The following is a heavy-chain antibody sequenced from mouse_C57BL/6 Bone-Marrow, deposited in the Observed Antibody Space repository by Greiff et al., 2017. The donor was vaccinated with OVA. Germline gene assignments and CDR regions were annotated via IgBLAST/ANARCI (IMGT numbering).Heavy chain of an antibody. CDR1: GYSITSDY. J-gene: IGHJ1*03. D-gene: IGHD1-1*01. V-gene: IGHV3-8*01. CDR2: ISYSGST. Sequence: EVKLMESGPGLAKPSQTLSLTCSVTGYSITSDYWNWIRKFPGNKLEYMGYISYSGSTYYNPSLKSRISITRDTSKNQYYLQLNSVTTEDTATYYCARTPLLDGWYFDVWGTGTTVTVSA. CDR3: ARTPLLDGWYFDV.